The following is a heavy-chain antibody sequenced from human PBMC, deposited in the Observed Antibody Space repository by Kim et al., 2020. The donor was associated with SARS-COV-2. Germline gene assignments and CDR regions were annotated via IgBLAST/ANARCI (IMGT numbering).Heavy chain of an antibody. CDR2: IIPIFGTA. V-gene: IGHV1-69*13. Sequence: SVKVSCKASGGTFSSYAISWVRQAPGQGLEWMGGIIPIFGTANYAQKFQGRVTITADESTSTAYMELSSLRSEDTAVYYCASVRFLEWLSPDYWGQGTLVTVSS. J-gene: IGHJ4*02. CDR1: GGTFSSYA. CDR3: ASVRFLEWLSPDY. D-gene: IGHD3-3*01.